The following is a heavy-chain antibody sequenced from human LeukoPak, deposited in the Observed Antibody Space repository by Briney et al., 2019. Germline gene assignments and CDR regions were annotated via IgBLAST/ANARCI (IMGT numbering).Heavy chain of an antibody. CDR2: ISYDGSNE. CDR3: AKGPAPRLGEFSYHALVDY. Sequence: GGSLRLSCAASGFTFVSYGMHWVRQAPGKGLEWVAFISYDGSNENIADSVKGRFIISRDNSKNTLYLQMNSPRAEDTAVYYCAKGPAPRLGEFSYHALVDYWGQGTLVTVSS. J-gene: IGHJ4*02. V-gene: IGHV3-30*02. CDR1: GFTFVSYG. D-gene: IGHD3-16*02.